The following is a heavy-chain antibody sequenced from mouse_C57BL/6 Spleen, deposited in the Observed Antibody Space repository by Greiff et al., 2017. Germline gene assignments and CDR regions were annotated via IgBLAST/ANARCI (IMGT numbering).Heavy chain of an antibody. CDR3: ARSDYYGSSYAMDY. V-gene: IGHV1-82*01. J-gene: IGHJ4*01. D-gene: IGHD1-1*01. CDR2: IYPGDGDT. Sequence: VQRVESGPELVKPGASVKISCKASGYAFSSSWMNWVKQRPGTGLEWIGRIYPGDGDTTYNGKFKGKATLTADKSSSTAYMQLSSLSSEDSAVYFCARSDYYGSSYAMDYWGQGTSVTVSS. CDR1: GYAFSSSW.